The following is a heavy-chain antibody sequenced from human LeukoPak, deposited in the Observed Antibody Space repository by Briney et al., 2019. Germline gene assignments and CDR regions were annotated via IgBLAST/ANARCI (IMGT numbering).Heavy chain of an antibody. CDR1: GESFSVYY. V-gene: IGHV4-34*01. CDR3: ARSSYYGSGSSPKYFDY. D-gene: IGHD3-10*01. CDR2: IYHCGSP. J-gene: IGHJ4*02. Sequence: SETVSLTCALYGESFSVYYWSWIRQPPGKGLEWIGEIYHCGSPNHHPSLKSRIAISVDTAKNQCSLKLSSVTAADTAVFYCARSSYYGSGSSPKYFDYWGQGTLVTVS.